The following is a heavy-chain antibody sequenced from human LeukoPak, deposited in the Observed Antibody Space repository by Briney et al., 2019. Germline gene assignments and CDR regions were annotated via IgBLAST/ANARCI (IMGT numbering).Heavy chain of an antibody. J-gene: IGHJ4*02. D-gene: IGHD3-22*01. CDR3: AKGTYDSRGHFDY. CDR2: ISGSGSNT. V-gene: IGHV3-23*01. Sequence: TGGSLRLSCAASGFTFSSYAMTWVRQAPGKGLEWVSGISGSGSNTYYADSVKGRFTISRDNSKNTLYLQINSLRAEDTAAYYCAKGTYDSRGHFDYWGQGTLVSVSS. CDR1: GFTFSSYA.